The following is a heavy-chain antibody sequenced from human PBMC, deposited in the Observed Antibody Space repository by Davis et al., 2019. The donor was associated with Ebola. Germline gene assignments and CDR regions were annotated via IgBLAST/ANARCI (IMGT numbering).Heavy chain of an antibody. CDR3: AKGIGKGYYDSREGYFDY. Sequence: GESLKISCAASGFTFSSYSMNWVRQAPGKGLEWVSYISSSSSTIYYADSVKGRFTISRDNSKNTLYLQMNSLRAEDTAVYYCAKGIGKGYYDSREGYFDYWGQGTLVTVSS. D-gene: IGHD3-22*01. CDR1: GFTFSSYS. V-gene: IGHV3-48*01. CDR2: ISSSSSTI. J-gene: IGHJ4*02.